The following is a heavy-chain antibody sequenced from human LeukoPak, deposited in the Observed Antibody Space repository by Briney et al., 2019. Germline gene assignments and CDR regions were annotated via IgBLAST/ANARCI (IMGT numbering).Heavy chain of an antibody. CDR1: GFTFSNYG. J-gene: IGHJ3*02. D-gene: IGHD6-6*01. V-gene: IGHV3-30*02. Sequence: GGSLRLSCAASGFTFSNYGMHWVRQAPGKGLEWVAFIRYDGSNKYYADSVKGRFTISRDNSKNTLYLQMNSLRAEDTAVYYCAKADFSSSYAFDIWGQGTMVTVSS. CDR2: IRYDGSNK. CDR3: AKADFSSSYAFDI.